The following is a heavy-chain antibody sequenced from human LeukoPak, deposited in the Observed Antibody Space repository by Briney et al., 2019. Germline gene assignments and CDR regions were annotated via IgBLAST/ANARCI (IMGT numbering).Heavy chain of an antibody. CDR2: IYGGGTK. V-gene: IGHV3-66*01. Sequence: GGSLRLSCAASGFTVSSNSMSWVRQAPGKGLEWVSVIYGGGTKYYADSVKGRFTISKDNSKNTLYLQMNSLRAEDTAVYYCAGASSNGVAIDATSFDLWGQGTRVIVSS. CDR3: AGASSNGVAIDATSFDL. J-gene: IGHJ4*02. D-gene: IGHD2-15*01. CDR1: GFTVSSNS.